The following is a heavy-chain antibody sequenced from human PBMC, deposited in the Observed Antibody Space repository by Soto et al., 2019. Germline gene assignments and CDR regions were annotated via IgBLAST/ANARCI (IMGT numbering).Heavy chain of an antibody. V-gene: IGHV1-18*01. CDR3: ARDRPDGIGIVLVPAAVAGMDV. CDR2: ISAYNGNT. D-gene: IGHD2-2*01. CDR1: GYTFTSYG. Sequence: QVQLVQSGAEVKKPGASVKVSCKASGYTFTSYGISWVRQAPGQGLEWMGWISAYNGNTNDAQKLQGRVTMTTDTSASTAYMELRSLRSDDTAVYCCARDRPDGIGIVLVPAAVAGMDVWGQGTTVTVSS. J-gene: IGHJ6*02.